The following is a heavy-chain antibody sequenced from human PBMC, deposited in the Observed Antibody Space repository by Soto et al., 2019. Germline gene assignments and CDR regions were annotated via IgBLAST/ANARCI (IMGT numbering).Heavy chain of an antibody. J-gene: IGHJ6*02. Sequence: PSETLSLTCAVCGGSFSGYYWSWIRQPPGKXLEWIGEINHSGSTNYNPSLKSRVTISVDTSKNQFSLKLSSVTAADTAVYYCARVKPSGYYYSYYYYYGMDVWGQGTTVTVSS. V-gene: IGHV4-34*01. D-gene: IGHD3-22*01. CDR3: ARVKPSGYYYSYYYYYGMDV. CDR1: GGSFSGYY. CDR2: INHSGST.